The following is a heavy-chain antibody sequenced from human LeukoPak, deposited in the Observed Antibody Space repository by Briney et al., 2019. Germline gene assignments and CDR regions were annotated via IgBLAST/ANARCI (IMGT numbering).Heavy chain of an antibody. CDR3: ARNKGPGCFYY. CDR1: GYTFTSSA. Sequence: ASVKVSCKASGYTFTSSAMHWVRQAPGHRLEWMGWIHAGNGNTKYSKKFQGRVTITRDTSASTAYMELSSLRSEDTAVYYCARNKGPGCFYYCGQGTLVTASS. V-gene: IGHV1-3*01. J-gene: IGHJ4*02. D-gene: IGHD6-19*01. CDR2: IHAGNGNT.